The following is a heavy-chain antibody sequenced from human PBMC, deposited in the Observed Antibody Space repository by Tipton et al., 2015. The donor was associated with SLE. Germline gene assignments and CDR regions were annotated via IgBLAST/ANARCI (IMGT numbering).Heavy chain of an antibody. D-gene: IGHD3/OR15-3a*01. CDR1: GGSISSHF. V-gene: IGHV4-59*11. Sequence: TLSLTCTVSGGSISSHFWSWIRQPPGKGLEWIGYLYYSGSTNYNPSLKSRVTISVDTSKNQFSLKLSSVTAADTAVYYCARVPGLDRDYFYYYYMDVWGKGTTVTVSS. CDR2: LYYSGST. J-gene: IGHJ6*03. CDR3: ARVPGLDRDYFYYYYMDV.